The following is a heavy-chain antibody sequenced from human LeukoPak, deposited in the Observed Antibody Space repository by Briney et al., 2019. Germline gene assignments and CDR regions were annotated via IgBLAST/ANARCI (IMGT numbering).Heavy chain of an antibody. CDR3: ARHFSSYYDSSGYYYVWFDP. CDR1: GGSISSYY. CDR2: IYYNGST. J-gene: IGHJ5*02. D-gene: IGHD3-22*01. V-gene: IGHV4-59*08. Sequence: SETLSLTCTVSGGSISSYYWSWIRQPPGKGLEWIGDIYYNGSTNYNPSLKSRVTISVDTSKNQFSLKLSSVTAADTAVYYCARHFSSYYDSSGYYYVWFDPWGQGTLVTVSS.